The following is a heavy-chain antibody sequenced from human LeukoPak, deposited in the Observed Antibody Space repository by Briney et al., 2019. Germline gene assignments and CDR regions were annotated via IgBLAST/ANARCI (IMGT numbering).Heavy chain of an antibody. CDR3: ATLSLRYFVRPFDY. Sequence: GGSLRLSCAASGFTVSSNYMSWVRQAPGKGLEWVSVIYSGGSTYYADSVKGRFTISRDSSKNTLYLQMNSLRAEDTAVYYCATLSLRYFVRPFDYWGQGTLVTVSS. CDR1: GFTVSSNY. D-gene: IGHD3-9*01. V-gene: IGHV3-53*01. CDR2: IYSGGST. J-gene: IGHJ4*02.